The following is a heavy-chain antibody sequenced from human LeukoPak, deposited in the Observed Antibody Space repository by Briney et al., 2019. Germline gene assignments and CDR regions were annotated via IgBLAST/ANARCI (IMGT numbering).Heavy chain of an antibody. V-gene: IGHV1-46*01. CDR3: AREVSVETQELGIRFDY. J-gene: IGHJ4*02. CDR1: GYTFTSYY. D-gene: IGHD5-24*01. Sequence: AASVKVSCKTSGYTFTSYYMHWVRQAPGQGLEWLGTINPGGGSTSYPQNLQGRVTMTRDTSTSTVYMELSSLRSDDTAMYYCAREVSVETQELGIRFDYWGQGTLVTVSS. CDR2: INPGGGST.